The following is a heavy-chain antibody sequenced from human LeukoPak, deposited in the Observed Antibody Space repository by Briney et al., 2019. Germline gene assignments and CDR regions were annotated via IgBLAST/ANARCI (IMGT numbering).Heavy chain of an antibody. Sequence: ASVKVSCKASGGIFSSYAISWVRQAPGQGLEWMGGIIPIFGTANYAQKFQGRVTITADESTSTAYMELSSLRSEDTAVYYCARGGACSSTSCYQHHWGQGTLVTVS. CDR1: GGIFSSYA. CDR2: IIPIFGTA. CDR3: ARGGACSSTSCYQHH. V-gene: IGHV1-69*01. D-gene: IGHD2-2*01. J-gene: IGHJ5*02.